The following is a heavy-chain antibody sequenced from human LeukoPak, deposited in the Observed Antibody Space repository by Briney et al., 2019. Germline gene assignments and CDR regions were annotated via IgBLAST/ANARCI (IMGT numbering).Heavy chain of an antibody. Sequence: PGGSLRLSCSASGFTFSSYAMHWVRQAPGKGLEYVSAISSNGGSTYYADSVKGRLTISRDNSKNTLYLQMSSLRAEDTAVYYCVRGDYYDSSGYYYRYFQHWGQGTLVTVSS. CDR1: GFTFSSYA. J-gene: IGHJ1*01. D-gene: IGHD3-22*01. CDR2: ISSNGGST. V-gene: IGHV3-64D*06. CDR3: VRGDYYDSSGYYYRYFQH.